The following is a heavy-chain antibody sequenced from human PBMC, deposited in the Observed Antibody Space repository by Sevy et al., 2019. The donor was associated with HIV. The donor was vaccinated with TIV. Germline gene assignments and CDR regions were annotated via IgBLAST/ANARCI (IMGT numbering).Heavy chain of an antibody. J-gene: IGHJ3*02. V-gene: IGHV3-11*01. CDR2: ISNSGSDI. CDR1: EFIFSDYY. D-gene: IGHD2-8*01. Sequence: GGYLRLSCAASEFIFSDYYMSWFRQAPGKGLEWVSYISNSGSDIHYADSVKGRVTISRDNAKNSLYLQMNSLRAEDTAVYYCARVGNVSPDAFDIWGQGTMVTVSS. CDR3: ARVGNVSPDAFDI.